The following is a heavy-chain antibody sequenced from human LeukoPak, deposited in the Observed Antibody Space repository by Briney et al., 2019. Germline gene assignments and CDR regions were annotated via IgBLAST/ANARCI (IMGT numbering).Heavy chain of an antibody. CDR2: ISGSGSTI. CDR3: ARGKWRLPLDY. Sequence: AGGSLRLSCAASGFRFSSNSMNWVRQAPGKGLEWVSYISGSGSTIYYADSVKGRFTISRDNAKNSLYLQMNSLRAEDTAVYYCARGKWRLPLDYWGQGTLVTVSS. V-gene: IGHV3-48*04. D-gene: IGHD2-15*01. J-gene: IGHJ4*02. CDR1: GFRFSSNS.